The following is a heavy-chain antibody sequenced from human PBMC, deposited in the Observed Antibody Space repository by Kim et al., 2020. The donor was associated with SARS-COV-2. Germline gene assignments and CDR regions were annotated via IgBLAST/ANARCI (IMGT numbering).Heavy chain of an antibody. V-gene: IGHV3-23*01. J-gene: IGHJ5*02. CDR3: AKYSGTFSAISCFDP. D-gene: IGHD1-26*01. Sequence: DSEKDRFTISRDNSKNTLYLPMKMLRAEDTAVYYCAKYSGTFSAISCFDPWGQGTLVTVSS.